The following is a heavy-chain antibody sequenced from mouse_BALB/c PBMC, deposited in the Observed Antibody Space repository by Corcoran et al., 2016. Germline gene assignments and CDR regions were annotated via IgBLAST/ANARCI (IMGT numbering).Heavy chain of an antibody. Sequence: QVQLQQSGAELMKPGASVKISCKATGYTFSSYGIEWVKQKPGHGLEWIGEILPGSVSTNYNEKVKGKATFTAATSSNTAYMQLSSLTSEDSAVYYCARGTKVVANFDYWGQGTTLTVSS. J-gene: IGHJ2*01. CDR3: ARGTKVVANFDY. D-gene: IGHD1-1*01. CDR2: ILPGSVST. CDR1: GYTFSSYG. V-gene: IGHV1-9*01.